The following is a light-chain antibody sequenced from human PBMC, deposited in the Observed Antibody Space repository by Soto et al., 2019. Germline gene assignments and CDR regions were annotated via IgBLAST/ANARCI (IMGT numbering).Light chain of an antibody. J-gene: IGKJ4*01. CDR1: QSVSSSY. CDR3: QQYGSSLGVT. CDR2: GAS. V-gene: IGKV3-20*01. Sequence: EMVLTQSPGTLSLSPGERATLSCRASQSVSSSYLAWYQQKPGQAPRLLIDGASSRATGIPDRFSGSGSGTDFTLTISRLEPEDFAVYYCQQYGSSLGVTFGGGTKVEIK.